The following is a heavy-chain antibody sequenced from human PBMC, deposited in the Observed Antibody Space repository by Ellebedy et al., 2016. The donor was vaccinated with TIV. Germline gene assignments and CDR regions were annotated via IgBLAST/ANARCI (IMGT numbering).Heavy chain of an antibody. CDR1: GYTFTSYG. V-gene: IGHV1-8*02. D-gene: IGHD3-3*01. Sequence: AASVKVSCKASGYTFTSYGISWVRQAPGQGLEWMGWMNPNSGNTGYAQKFQGRVTMTRNTSISTAYMELSSLRSEDTAVYYCARYSTIFGFDPWGQGTLVTVSS. J-gene: IGHJ5*02. CDR2: MNPNSGNT. CDR3: ARYSTIFGFDP.